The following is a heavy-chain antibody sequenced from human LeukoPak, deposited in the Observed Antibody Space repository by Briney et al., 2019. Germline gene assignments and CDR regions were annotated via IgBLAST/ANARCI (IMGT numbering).Heavy chain of an antibody. V-gene: IGHV1-2*02. D-gene: IGHD3-16*01. J-gene: IGHJ3*02. CDR3: ARVRVMITFGGVVQGAFDI. Sequence: TSVKVSFKSSGYTCTVYYMHWGRQAPGQGLEWMGWINPNSGGTNYAQKFQGRVTMTRDTSISTQYMELSRLRSDDTAVYYCARVRVMITFGGVVQGAFDIWGQGTMVTVSS. CDR2: INPNSGGT. CDR1: GYTCTVYY.